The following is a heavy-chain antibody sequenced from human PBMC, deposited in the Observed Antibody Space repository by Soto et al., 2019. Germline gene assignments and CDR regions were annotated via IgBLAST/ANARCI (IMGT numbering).Heavy chain of an antibody. CDR2: ISAYNGNT. V-gene: IGHV1-18*04. CDR3: XXXXXXXSXGDY. J-gene: IGHJ4*02. Sequence: QVQLVQSGAEVKKPGASVKVSCKASGYTFTSYGISWVRQAPGQGLEWMGWISAYNGNTNYAQKLQGRVTMTTDTSTSTAYMELXSLRSDXTAXXXXXXXXXXXSXGDYWGQGTLVTVSS. CDR1: GYTFTSYG.